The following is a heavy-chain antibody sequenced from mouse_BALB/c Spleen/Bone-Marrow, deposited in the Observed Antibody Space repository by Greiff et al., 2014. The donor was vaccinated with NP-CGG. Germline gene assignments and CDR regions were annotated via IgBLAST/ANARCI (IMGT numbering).Heavy chain of an antibody. CDR1: GYTSTDYV. CDR2: IYPGSGSS. V-gene: IGHV1-77*01. CDR3: VRGPWFAY. Sequence: VQLQQSGPELVKPGASVKMSCKASGYTSTDYVINWVNQRTGQGLEWIGEIYPGSGSSYYNEKFKGKATLTADKSSNTAYMQLSSLTSEDSAVYFCVRGPWFAYWGQGTLVTVSA. J-gene: IGHJ3*01.